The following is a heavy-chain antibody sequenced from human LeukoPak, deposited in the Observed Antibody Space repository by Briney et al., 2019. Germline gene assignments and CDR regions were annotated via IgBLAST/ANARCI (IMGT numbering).Heavy chain of an antibody. Sequence: SETLSLTCAVYGGSFSGYYWSWIRQPPGKGLEWIGEINHSGSTNYNPSLKSRVTISVDTSKNQFSLKLSSVTAADTAVYYCARNEGWVPAANYWGQGTLVTVSS. D-gene: IGHD2-2*01. V-gene: IGHV4-34*01. CDR3: ARNEGWVPAANY. J-gene: IGHJ4*02. CDR2: INHSGST. CDR1: GGSFSGYY.